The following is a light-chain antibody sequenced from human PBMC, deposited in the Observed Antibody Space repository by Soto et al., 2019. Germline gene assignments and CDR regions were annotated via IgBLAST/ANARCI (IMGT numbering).Light chain of an antibody. J-gene: IGKJ2*01. Sequence: EIVLTQSPGTLSLSPGERATLSCRASQSVSSSYLAWYQQKLGRAPRLLIYGASSRATGIPARFSGSGSGIDVTLTISRLEPEDFAVYYCQQYGSSPYTFGQGTKLDIK. CDR1: QSVSSSY. CDR3: QQYGSSPYT. CDR2: GAS. V-gene: IGKV3-20*01.